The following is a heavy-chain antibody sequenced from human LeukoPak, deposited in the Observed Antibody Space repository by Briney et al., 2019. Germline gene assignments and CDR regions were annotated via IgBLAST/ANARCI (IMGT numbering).Heavy chain of an antibody. CDR1: GCTFSDYA. V-gene: IGHV3-48*02. CDR3: TTRGDHDY. J-gene: IGHJ4*02. D-gene: IGHD7-27*01. Sequence: GGSLRLSCTASGCTFSDYAMNWVRLAPGKGLEWVSHISHSGSTIYYSDSVKGRFTISRDNAENSLYLQMNSLRDEDTVVYYCTTRGDHDYWGQGTLVTVSS. CDR2: ISHSGSTI.